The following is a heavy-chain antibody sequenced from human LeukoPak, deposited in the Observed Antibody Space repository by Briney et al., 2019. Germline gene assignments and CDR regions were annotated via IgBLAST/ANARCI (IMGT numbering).Heavy chain of an antibody. J-gene: IGHJ4*02. CDR1: GYTFTGQY. CDR2: INPNSGGT. Sequence: ASVKVSCKASGYTFTGQYIHWVRQAPGQGLEWMGWINPNSGGTNYAQKFQGRVTMTRDTSISTAYMELSRLRSDDTAVYYCARANTGNYRFLPFDYWGQGTLVTVSS. CDR3: ARANTGNYRFLPFDY. V-gene: IGHV1-2*02. D-gene: IGHD1-7*01.